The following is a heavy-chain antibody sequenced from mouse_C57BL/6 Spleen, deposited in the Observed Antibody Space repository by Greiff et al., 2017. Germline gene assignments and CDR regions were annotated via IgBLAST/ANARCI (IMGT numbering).Heavy chain of an antibody. CDR1: GYTFTSYW. CDR2: IHPNSGST. Sequence: VQLQQPGAELVKPGASVKLSCKASGYTFTSYWMHWVKQRPGQGLEWIGMIHPNSGSTNYNEKFTSKATLTVDKSSSTAYMQLSSLTSEDSAVYYCARGGGTGYYFDYWGQGTTLTVSS. D-gene: IGHD4-1*01. J-gene: IGHJ2*01. V-gene: IGHV1-64*01. CDR3: ARGGGTGYYFDY.